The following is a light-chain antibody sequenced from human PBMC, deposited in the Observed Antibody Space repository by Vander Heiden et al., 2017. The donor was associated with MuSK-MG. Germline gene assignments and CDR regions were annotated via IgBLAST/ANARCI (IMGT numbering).Light chain of an antibody. V-gene: IGLV1-40*01. CDR1: SSNIGAGYD. Sequence: QSVLTQPPSVSGAPGQRVTISCTGSSSNIGAGYDVHWYQQLPGTDPKLLISGKNNRPSGVPDRFSGSKSGTSASLAITGLQAEDEADYYCQSYDSTLVVFGGGTKLTVL. J-gene: IGLJ2*01. CDR2: GKN. CDR3: QSYDSTLVV.